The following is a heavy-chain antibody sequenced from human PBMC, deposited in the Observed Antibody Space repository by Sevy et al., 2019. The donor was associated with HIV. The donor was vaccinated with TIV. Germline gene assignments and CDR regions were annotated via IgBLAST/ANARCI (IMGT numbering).Heavy chain of an antibody. Sequence: GGSLSLSCEASGFTFTRYAFHWVRQAPGKGLEWVVVISKEGTNKYYIDSVKGRFTISRDNSRNTLFLQMERLRAEDTAMYFCARDPHAVPHWGSFDSWGQGTLVTVSS. J-gene: IGHJ4*02. V-gene: IGHV3-30-3*01. D-gene: IGHD3-16*01. CDR1: GFTFTRYA. CDR2: ISKEGTNK. CDR3: ARDPHAVPHWGSFDS.